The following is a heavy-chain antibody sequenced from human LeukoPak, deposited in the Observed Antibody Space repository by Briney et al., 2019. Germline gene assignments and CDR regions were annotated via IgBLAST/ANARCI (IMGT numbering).Heavy chain of an antibody. V-gene: IGHV4-59*08. J-gene: IGHJ4*02. CDR3: ARQGSDCSGGSCYYYYFAY. CDR2: IFYSGST. D-gene: IGHD2-15*01. CDR1: GGSLSSYY. Sequence: SETLSLTCTVSGGSLSSYYWSWIRQPPGKGLEWIGYIFYSGSTNYNPSLKSRVTMSVDTSKNQFSLKLSSVTAADTAAYHCARQGSDCSGGSCYYYYFAYWGQGTLVTVSS.